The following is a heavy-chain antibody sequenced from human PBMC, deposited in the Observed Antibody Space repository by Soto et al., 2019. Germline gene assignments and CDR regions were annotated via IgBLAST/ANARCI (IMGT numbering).Heavy chain of an antibody. Sequence: SETLSLTCAVYGGSFSGYYWTWIRQPPWTGLEWIGEINHSGSTNYNPSLKSRVTISVDTSKNQFSLKLTSVTAADTAVYYCARQHYYDSSGYYTWNWGQGTLVTVS. CDR3: ARQHYYDSSGYYTWN. J-gene: IGHJ4*02. V-gene: IGHV4-34*01. D-gene: IGHD3-22*01. CDR1: GGSFSGYY. CDR2: INHSGST.